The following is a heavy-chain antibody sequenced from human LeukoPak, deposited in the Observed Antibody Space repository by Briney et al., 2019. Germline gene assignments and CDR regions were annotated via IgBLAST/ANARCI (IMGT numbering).Heavy chain of an antibody. CDR3: AKGPLPRIDY. J-gene: IGHJ4*02. CDR2: INSNGGST. V-gene: IGHV3-23*01. Sequence: GGSLRLSCAASGFAFSSYAMNWVRQAPGKGLEWVSAINSNGGSTYYADSVKGRFTISRDNSKNTLYLQMNSLRAEDTAVYYCAKGPLPRIDYWGQGTLVTVSS. CDR1: GFAFSSYA.